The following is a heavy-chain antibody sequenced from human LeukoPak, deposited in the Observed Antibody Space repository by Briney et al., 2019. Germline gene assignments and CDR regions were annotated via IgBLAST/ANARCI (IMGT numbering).Heavy chain of an antibody. CDR2: ISAYNGNT. J-gene: IGHJ4*02. CDR3: ARDPWDSSGYSGVDY. Sequence: ASVKVSCKASGYTFTSYGISWVRQAPGQGLEWMGWISAYNGNTNYAQKLQGRVTMTTDTSTSTAYMELRSLRSDDTAVYYCARDPWDSSGYSGVDYGGQGTLVTVSS. CDR1: GYTFTSYG. D-gene: IGHD3-22*01. V-gene: IGHV1-18*01.